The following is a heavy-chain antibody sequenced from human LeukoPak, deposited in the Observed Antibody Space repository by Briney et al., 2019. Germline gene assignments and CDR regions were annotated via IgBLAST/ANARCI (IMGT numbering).Heavy chain of an antibody. CDR3: ARDRHYYDSSGPLGY. Sequence: GASVKVSCKASGGTFSSYAISWVRQAPGQGLEWMGRIIPILGIANCAQKFQGRVTITADKSTSTAYMELSSLRSEDTAVYYCARDRHYYDSSGPLGYWGQGTLVTVSS. CDR2: IIPILGIA. J-gene: IGHJ4*02. V-gene: IGHV1-69*04. D-gene: IGHD3-22*01. CDR1: GGTFSSYA.